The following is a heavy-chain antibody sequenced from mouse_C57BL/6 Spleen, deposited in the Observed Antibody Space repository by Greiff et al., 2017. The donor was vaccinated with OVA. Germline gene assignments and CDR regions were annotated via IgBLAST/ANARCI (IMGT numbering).Heavy chain of an antibody. CDR1: GYTFTSYW. J-gene: IGHJ3*01. CDR2: IDPSDSYT. D-gene: IGHD1-1*01. CDR3: ARRYYGFAY. V-gene: IGHV1-50*01. Sequence: QVQLKQPGAELVKPGASVKLSCKASGYTFTSYWMQWVKQRPGQGLEWIGEIDPSDSYTNYNQKFKGKATLTVDTSSSTAYMQLSSLTSEDSAVYYCARRYYGFAYWGQGTLVTVSA.